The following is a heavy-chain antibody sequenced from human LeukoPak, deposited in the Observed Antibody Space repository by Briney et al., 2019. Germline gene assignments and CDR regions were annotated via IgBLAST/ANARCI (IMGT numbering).Heavy chain of an antibody. V-gene: IGHV4-4*08. D-gene: IGHD3-22*01. CDR2: IYSSGST. J-gene: IGHJ3*02. CDR3: ARRDSRPPMIVDDAFDI. Sequence: SETLSLTCTVSGGSISSYYWSWIRQPPGKGLEWIGYIYSSGSTYYNPSLKSRVTISVDTSKNQFSLKLSSVTAADTAVYYCARRDSRPPMIVDDAFDIWGQGTMVTVSS. CDR1: GGSISSYY.